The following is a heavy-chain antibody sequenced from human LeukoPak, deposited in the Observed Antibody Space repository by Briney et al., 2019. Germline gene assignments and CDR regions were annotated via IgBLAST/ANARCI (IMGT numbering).Heavy chain of an antibody. CDR1: GFTFSSYA. V-gene: IGHV3-23*01. CDR2: ISGSGGST. D-gene: IGHD2/OR15-2a*01. Sequence: GGSLRLSCAASGFTFSSYAMSWVRQAPGKGLEWVSAISGSGGSTYYADSVKGRFTISRDNSKNTLYLQMNSLRAEDTAVYYCAKSVIPPTSYYYGMDVWGQGTTVTVSS. J-gene: IGHJ6*02. CDR3: AKSVIPPTSYYYGMDV.